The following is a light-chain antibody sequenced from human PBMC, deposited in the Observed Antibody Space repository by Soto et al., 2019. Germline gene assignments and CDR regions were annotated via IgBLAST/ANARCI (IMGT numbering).Light chain of an antibody. J-gene: IGLJ2*01. CDR3: CSYLGKYTFVL. CDR1: SSDVGGYNS. CDR2: DVT. Sequence: QSALTQPRSVSGSPGQSVTISCTGTSSDVGGYNSVSWYQQYPGKAPKLIIYDVTQRPSGVPDRFSGSKSGNTAFLTISGLQAEDEADYHCCSYLGKYTFVLFGGGTKLTVL. V-gene: IGLV2-11*01.